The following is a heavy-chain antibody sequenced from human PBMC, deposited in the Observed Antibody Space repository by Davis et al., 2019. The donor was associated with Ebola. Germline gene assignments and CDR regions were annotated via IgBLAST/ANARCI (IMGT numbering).Heavy chain of an antibody. CDR1: GFTFSSYA. D-gene: IGHD3-10*01. J-gene: IGHJ2*01. V-gene: IGHV3-23*01. CDR3: AKAPSPYYYGSASYDWYFDL. CDR2: IPVSGGSP. Sequence: GESLKISCAASGFTFSSYAMSWVRQAPGKGPEWVSAIPVSGGSPYYADSVKGRFTISRDTSKNTLNLQMNSLRAEDTAVYYCAKAPSPYYYGSASYDWYFDLWGRGTLVIVSS.